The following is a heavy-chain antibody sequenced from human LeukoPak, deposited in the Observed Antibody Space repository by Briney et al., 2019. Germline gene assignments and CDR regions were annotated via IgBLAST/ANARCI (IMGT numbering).Heavy chain of an antibody. CDR1: GYTFTGYY. Sequence: ASVKVSCTASGYTFTGYYMHWVRQAPGQGLEWMGWINPNSGGTNYAQKFQGRVTMTRDTSISTAYMELSRLRSEDTAVYYCARNFYFDSSGYYHYWGQGTLVTVSS. CDR3: ARNFYFDSSGYYHY. D-gene: IGHD3-22*01. J-gene: IGHJ4*02. V-gene: IGHV1-2*02. CDR2: INPNSGGT.